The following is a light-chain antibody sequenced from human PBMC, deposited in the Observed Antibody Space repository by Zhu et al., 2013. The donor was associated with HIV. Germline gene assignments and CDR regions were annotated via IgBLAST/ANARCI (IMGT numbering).Light chain of an antibody. CDR1: QAISNY. CDR3: QQYSDYSWM. J-gene: IGKJ1*01. Sequence: DIQLTQSPSFLSSSVGDRVTITCRASQAISNYLAWFQQRPGKAPHLLIYVASKLEGGVPSRFGGSGSGTDFTLTISSLQPDDFATYYCQQYSDYSWMFGQGTKVEIK. CDR2: VAS. V-gene: IGKV1-9*01.